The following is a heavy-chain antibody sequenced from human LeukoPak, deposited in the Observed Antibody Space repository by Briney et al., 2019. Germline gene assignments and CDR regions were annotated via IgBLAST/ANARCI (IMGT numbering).Heavy chain of an antibody. Sequence: PSETLSLTCAVYGGSFSGYYWSWIRQPPGKGLEWIGEINHSGSTNYNPSLKSRVTISVDTSKNQFSLKLSSVTAADTAVYYCARVRGSGWINSWGQGTLVTVSS. J-gene: IGHJ5*01. CDR2: INHSGST. CDR3: ARVRGSGWINS. V-gene: IGHV4-34*01. CDR1: GGSFSGYY. D-gene: IGHD6-19*01.